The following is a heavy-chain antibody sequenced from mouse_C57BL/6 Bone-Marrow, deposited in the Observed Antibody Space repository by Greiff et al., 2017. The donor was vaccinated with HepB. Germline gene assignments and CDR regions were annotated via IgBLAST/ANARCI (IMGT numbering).Heavy chain of an antibody. CDR2: ISSGGSYT. Sequence: DVKLVESGGDLVKPGGSLKLSCAASGFTFSSYGMSWVRQTPDKRLEWVATISSGGSYTYYPDSVKGRFTISRDNAKNTLYLQMSRLKSEDTAMYYCARRSYYYYYYAMDYWGQGTSVTVSS. CDR3: ARRSYYYYYYAMDY. V-gene: IGHV5-6*02. D-gene: IGHD1-1*01. CDR1: GFTFSSYG. J-gene: IGHJ4*01.